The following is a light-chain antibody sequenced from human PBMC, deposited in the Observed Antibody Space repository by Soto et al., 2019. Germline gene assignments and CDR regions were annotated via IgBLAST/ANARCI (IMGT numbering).Light chain of an antibody. Sequence: DLQMTQSPSTLSGSLGDSVTITCRGSQTISSWLAWYQQRTGKAPKILIYKESTLKRGVPSRFRGSGSGTELTLTISRLQPDDFATYYCQHYNSYSEACGQGTKVDIK. CDR2: KES. V-gene: IGKV1-5*03. CDR3: QHYNSYSEA. J-gene: IGKJ1*01. CDR1: QTISSW.